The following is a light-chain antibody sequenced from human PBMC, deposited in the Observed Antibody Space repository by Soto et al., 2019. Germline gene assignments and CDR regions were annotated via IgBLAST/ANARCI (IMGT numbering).Light chain of an antibody. CDR3: QQSNKWPYT. CDR1: QSVSDN. V-gene: IGKV3-15*01. CDR2: GAS. Sequence: EVVMTQSPATLYVSPGERVTLSCRASQSVSDNLAWYQQKPGQAPRLLIYGASTRATTIPARFSGSGSGTELTLTISSLQSEDFAVYYCQQSNKWPYTFGQGTKLDIK. J-gene: IGKJ2*01.